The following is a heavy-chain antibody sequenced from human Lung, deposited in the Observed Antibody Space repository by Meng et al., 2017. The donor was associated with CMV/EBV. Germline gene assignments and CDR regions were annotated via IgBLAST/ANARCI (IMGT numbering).Heavy chain of an antibody. D-gene: IGHD2-2*01. Sequence: ASVXVSXKASGYTFTTYDNNWVRQATGQGLEWMGWMNPNSGNTGYAQKFQGRVTLTRVTSISTAYMELSSLTSDDTAVYYCARTRIEVEPDGRKIKYYNYGMDVWXQGTTVTVSS. V-gene: IGHV1-8*01. J-gene: IGHJ6*02. CDR3: ARTRIEVEPDGRKIKYYNYGMDV. CDR2: MNPNSGNT. CDR1: GYTFTTYD.